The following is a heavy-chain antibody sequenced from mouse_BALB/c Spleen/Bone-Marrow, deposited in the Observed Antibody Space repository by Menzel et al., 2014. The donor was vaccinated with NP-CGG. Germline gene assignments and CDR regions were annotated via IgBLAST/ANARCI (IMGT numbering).Heavy chain of an antibody. D-gene: IGHD1-1*01. CDR3: ARDSITTVVATDY. Sequence: VQLQQSGAELVKPGASVKLSCKASGYTFTSYWMHWEEQRPGQGIEWIGEIDPSDSYTNYNQKFKGKATLTVDKSSSTAYMQLSSLTSEDSAVYYCARDSITTVVATDYWGQGTTHTVSS. CDR2: IDPSDSYT. CDR1: GYTFTSYW. J-gene: IGHJ2*01. V-gene: IGHV1-69*02.